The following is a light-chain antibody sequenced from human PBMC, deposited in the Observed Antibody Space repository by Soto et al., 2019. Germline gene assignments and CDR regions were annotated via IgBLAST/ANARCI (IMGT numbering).Light chain of an antibody. CDR2: YTS. CDR3: HQYNKWPLT. CDR1: QSVSSD. Sequence: EIVMTQSPATLSVSPGESATLSCRASQSVSSDLAWYQQKPGQAPRLLIYYTSPRATGFPAKFSGGGSATEFTLTISSLQSEDSAFYYCHQYNKWPLTSGQGTRREIK. V-gene: IGKV3-15*01. J-gene: IGKJ5*01.